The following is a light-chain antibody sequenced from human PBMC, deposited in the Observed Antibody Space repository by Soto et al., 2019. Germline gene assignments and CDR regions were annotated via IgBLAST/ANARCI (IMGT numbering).Light chain of an antibody. Sequence: EIVLTQSPGTLSLSPGERATLSCRASQSVSSTFLAWYQQKPGQAPSLLIYDASIRATGIPDRFSGSGSGTDFTLTISSLEPEDFAVYYCQQRSNWPLTFGPGTKVDIK. CDR3: QQRSNWPLT. V-gene: IGKV3D-20*02. CDR1: QSVSSTF. J-gene: IGKJ3*01. CDR2: DAS.